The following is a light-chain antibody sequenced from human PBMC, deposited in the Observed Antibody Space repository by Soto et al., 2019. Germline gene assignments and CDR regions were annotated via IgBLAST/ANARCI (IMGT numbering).Light chain of an antibody. J-gene: IGKJ1*01. Sequence: EVVLTQSPATLSVSPGERATLSCRASQSISNSLAWYQQKPGQAPRLLIYGASARATDIPARFSGSGSGTEFTLTISSLQSEDFAVYYCQQYNDWPTWTFGQGTKVDIK. V-gene: IGKV3-15*01. CDR2: GAS. CDR3: QQYNDWPTWT. CDR1: QSISNS.